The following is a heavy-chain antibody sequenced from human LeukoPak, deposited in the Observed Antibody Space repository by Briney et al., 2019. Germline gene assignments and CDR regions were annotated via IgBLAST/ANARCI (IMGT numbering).Heavy chain of an antibody. V-gene: IGHV4-34*01. Sequence: SETLSLTCAVYGGSFRGYYWSWIRQPPGKGLEWIGEINHSGSTNYNPSLKSRVTISVDTSKNQFSLKLSSVTAADTAVYYCARHLGYGDYGRRSSFGYWGQGTLVTVSS. CDR3: ARHLGYGDYGRRSSFGY. J-gene: IGHJ4*02. D-gene: IGHD4-17*01. CDR2: INHSGST. CDR1: GGSFRGYY.